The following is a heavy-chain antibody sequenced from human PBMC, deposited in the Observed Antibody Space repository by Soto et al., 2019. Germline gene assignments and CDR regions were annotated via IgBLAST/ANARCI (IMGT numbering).Heavy chain of an antibody. D-gene: IGHD6-6*01. Sequence: EVQLVESGGGLVKPGGSLRLSCAASGFTFSSYSMNWVRQAPGRGLEWVSSISSSSSYIYYADSVKGRFTISRDNAKNSLYLQMNSLRAEDTAVYYCARDRYTGTSSSSGGVSKYYYYGMDVWGQGTTVTVSS. CDR3: ARDRYTGTSSSSGGVSKYYYYGMDV. CDR2: ISSSSSYI. J-gene: IGHJ6*02. CDR1: GFTFSSYS. V-gene: IGHV3-21*01.